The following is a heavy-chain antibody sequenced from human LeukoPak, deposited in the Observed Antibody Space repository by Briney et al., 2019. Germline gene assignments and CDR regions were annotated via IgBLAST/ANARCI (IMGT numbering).Heavy chain of an antibody. D-gene: IGHD2-2*01. J-gene: IGHJ5*02. V-gene: IGHV3-30*18. CDR1: GFTFSSYG. CDR3: AKGCSSTSCSLEWFDP. CDR2: ISYDGSNK. Sequence: PGGSLRLSCAASGFTFSSYGMHWVRQAPGKGLEWVAVISYDGSNKYYADSVKGRFTISRDNSKNTLYLQMNSPRAEDTAVYYCAKGCSSTSCSLEWFDPWGQGTLVTVSS.